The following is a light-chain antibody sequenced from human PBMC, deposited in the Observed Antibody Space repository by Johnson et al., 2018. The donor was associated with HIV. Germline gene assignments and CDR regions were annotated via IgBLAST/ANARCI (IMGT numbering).Light chain of an antibody. CDR3: GTWDSSLTSYV. Sequence: QPVVTQPPSVSAAPGQTVTISCSGSSSNVGSSFVSWYRQVPGTAPKLLIYDNNKRPSGIPGRFSGSKSGPSATLGITGLQTGDEADYYCGTWDSSLTSYVFGAGTKVTVL. J-gene: IGLJ1*01. V-gene: IGLV1-51*01. CDR1: SSNVGSSF. CDR2: DNN.